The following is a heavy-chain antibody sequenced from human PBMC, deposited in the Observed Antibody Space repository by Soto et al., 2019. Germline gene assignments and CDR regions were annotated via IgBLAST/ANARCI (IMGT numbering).Heavy chain of an antibody. D-gene: IGHD3-3*01. J-gene: IGHJ4*02. V-gene: IGHV1-18*04. CDR2: ISAYNGNT. CDR3: ARLTFTIFGVVITPGTVDY. CDR1: VYTFTRYG. Sequence: SVKVSCKAFVYTFTRYGISLVRQAPGQGLEWMGWISAYNGNTNYSQKLQGRFTMTTDTSMSTAYMEMRSLRSDDTAVYYCARLTFTIFGVVITPGTVDYWGQGTLVTVSS.